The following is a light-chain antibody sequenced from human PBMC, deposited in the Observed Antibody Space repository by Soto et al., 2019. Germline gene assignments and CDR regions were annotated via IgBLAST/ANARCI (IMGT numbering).Light chain of an antibody. CDR1: QSISSW. CDR2: KAS. Sequence: DIQMTQSPSTLSASVGDRVTITCRASQSISSWLAWDQQKPGNAPKLLIYKASTLKSGVPSRFSGSGSGTEFTLTISSLQPDDFATYYCQHYNSYRWTFGQGTKVDIK. CDR3: QHYNSYRWT. J-gene: IGKJ1*01. V-gene: IGKV1-5*03.